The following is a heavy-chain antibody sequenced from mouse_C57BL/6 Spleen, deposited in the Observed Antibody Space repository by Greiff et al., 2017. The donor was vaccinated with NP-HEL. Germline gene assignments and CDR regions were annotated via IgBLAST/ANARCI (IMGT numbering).Heavy chain of an antibody. Sequence: VQLQQSGAELARPGASVKLSCKASGYTFTSYGISWVKQRTGQGLEWIGEIYPRSGNTYYNEKFKGKATLTADKSSSTAYMELRSLTSEDSAVSFCARRGDGYYHYYFGCWGHGTTLTVSS. CDR2: IYPRSGNT. V-gene: IGHV1-81*01. CDR3: ARRGDGYYHYYFGC. J-gene: IGHJ2*01. D-gene: IGHD2-3*01. CDR1: GYTFTSYG.